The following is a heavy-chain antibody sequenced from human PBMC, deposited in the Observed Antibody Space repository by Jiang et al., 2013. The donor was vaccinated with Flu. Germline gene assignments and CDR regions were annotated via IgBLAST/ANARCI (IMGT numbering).Heavy chain of an antibody. Sequence: SVSSNSAAWNWIRQSPSRGLEWLGRTYYRSKWYNDYAVSVKSRITINPDTSKNQFSLRLNSVTPEDTAVYYCARVYYYDSSGYYYSSSFDYWGQGTLVTVSS. CDR3: ARVYYYDSSGYYYSSSFDY. CDR1: SVSSNSAA. CDR2: TYYRSKWYN. V-gene: IGHV6-1*01. J-gene: IGHJ4*02. D-gene: IGHD3-22*01.